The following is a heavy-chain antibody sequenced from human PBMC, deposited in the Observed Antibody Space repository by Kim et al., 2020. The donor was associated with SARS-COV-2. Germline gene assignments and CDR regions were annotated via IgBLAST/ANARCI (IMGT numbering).Heavy chain of an antibody. J-gene: IGHJ6*02. Sequence: GGSLRLSCAASGFTFSSYAMSWVRQAPGKGLEWVSAISGSGGSTYYADSVKGRFTISRDNSKNTLYLQMNSLRAEDTAVYYCAKHWGFGDRDYYYYYYGMDVWGQGTTVTVSS. CDR3: AKHWGFGDRDYYYYYYGMDV. D-gene: IGHD3-10*01. CDR1: GFTFSSYA. CDR2: ISGSGGST. V-gene: IGHV3-23*01.